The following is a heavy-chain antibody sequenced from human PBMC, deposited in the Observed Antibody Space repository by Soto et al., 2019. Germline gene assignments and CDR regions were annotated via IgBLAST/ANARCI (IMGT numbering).Heavy chain of an antibody. Sequence: QVQLVQSGAEVKKPGASVKVSCKASGYTFTSYGITWVRQAPGQGLEWMGWISAYNGNTNYAPKLQGRVTMTTDTSPRTAYMELRSRRSDDTAVSYCARAYRSSWYHDSSASFDIWGKGTMVTLSS. V-gene: IGHV1-18*01. D-gene: IGHD6-13*01. CDR3: ARAYRSSWYHDSSASFDI. CDR2: ISAYNGNT. CDR1: GYTFTSYG. J-gene: IGHJ3*02.